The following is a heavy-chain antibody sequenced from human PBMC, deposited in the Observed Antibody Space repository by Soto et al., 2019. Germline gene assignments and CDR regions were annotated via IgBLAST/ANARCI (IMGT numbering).Heavy chain of an antibody. J-gene: IGHJ6*02. Sequence: QVQLQESGPGVVKPSETLSLTCSVSGGSISNFFWSWIRQPPGKGLEWIGYVYYTGSTSYNPSLKSRVTISADMSKKQLSLNVSSVTAADTAVYYCARYSSGWPGNGMDVWGQGTAVTVSS. V-gene: IGHV4-59*01. CDR1: GGSISNFF. D-gene: IGHD6-19*01. CDR3: ARYSSGWPGNGMDV. CDR2: VYYTGST.